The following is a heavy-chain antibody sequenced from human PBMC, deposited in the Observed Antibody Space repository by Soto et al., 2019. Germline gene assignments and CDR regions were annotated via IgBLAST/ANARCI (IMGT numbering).Heavy chain of an antibody. J-gene: IGHJ5*02. CDR1: GYTFNTYG. D-gene: IGHD3-3*01. Sequence: ASVKVSCKTSGYTFNTYGIHWVRQAPGQGLELMGWISAYDGKTTYAEKFQGRVTLTTDTSTSTAYMELSSLGSDDTAIYYCARDPLEFWTSYWFDPWGQGTQVPVPS. V-gene: IGHV1-18*01. CDR3: ARDPLEFWTSYWFDP. CDR2: ISAYDGKT.